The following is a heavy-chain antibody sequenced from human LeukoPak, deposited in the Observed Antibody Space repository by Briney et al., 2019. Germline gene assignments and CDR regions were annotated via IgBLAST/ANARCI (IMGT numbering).Heavy chain of an antibody. CDR3: ARAIEVRAMTPFDY. D-gene: IGHD1-26*01. Sequence: SETLSLTCTVSGYSISSDYYWGWVRQPPGKGLEWIGSIYHSGSTYYNPSLKSRVTISVDTSKNQFSLKLTSVTAADTAVYYCARAIEVRAMTPFDYWGQGTLVTVSS. CDR2: IYHSGST. V-gene: IGHV4-38-2*02. J-gene: IGHJ4*02. CDR1: GYSISSDYY.